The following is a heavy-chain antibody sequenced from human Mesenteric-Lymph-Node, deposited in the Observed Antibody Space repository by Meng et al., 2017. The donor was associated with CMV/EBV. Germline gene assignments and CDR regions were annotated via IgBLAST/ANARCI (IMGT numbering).Heavy chain of an antibody. CDR2: IKQDGSEK. V-gene: IGHV3-7*01. J-gene: IGHJ4*02. D-gene: IGHD3-10*01. Sequence: GGSLRLSCAASGFTFSSYWMSWVRQAPGKGLEWVANIKQDGSEKYYVDSVKGRFTISRDNAKNSLYLQMNSLRAEDTAVYYCARDEVLWFGELYFDYWGQGTLVTVSS. CDR3: ARDEVLWFGELYFDY. CDR1: GFTFSSYW.